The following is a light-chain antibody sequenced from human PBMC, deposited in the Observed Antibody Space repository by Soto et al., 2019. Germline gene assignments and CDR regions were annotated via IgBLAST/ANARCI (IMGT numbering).Light chain of an antibody. Sequence: EIVMTQSPATLSVSPGGRATLTCRASQSISGTLAWYQQRPGQAPRLLIFGASNRATGVPDRFTGSASGTDFTLSIGSLQREDFALYFCQQCATAPVTFGGGTKVDIK. J-gene: IGKJ4*01. CDR3: QQCATAPVT. CDR1: QSISGT. CDR2: GAS. V-gene: IGKV3D-15*01.